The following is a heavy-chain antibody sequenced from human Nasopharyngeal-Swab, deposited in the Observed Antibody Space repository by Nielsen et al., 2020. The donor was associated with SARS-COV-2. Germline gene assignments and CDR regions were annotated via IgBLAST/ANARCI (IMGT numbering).Heavy chain of an antibody. V-gene: IGHV4-39*01. CDR3: ARSSRPHFDP. D-gene: IGHD2-2*01. J-gene: IGHJ5*02. CDR1: GDSISNSDYY. CDR2: IEYSGNS. Sequence: SETLSLTYTASGDSISNSDYYWAWIRQPPGKGLEWIGSIEYSGNSYSSPSLQSRVIISVDASKNQFSLRLTSVTAADTAVYFCARSSRPHFDPWGPGTLVSVSS.